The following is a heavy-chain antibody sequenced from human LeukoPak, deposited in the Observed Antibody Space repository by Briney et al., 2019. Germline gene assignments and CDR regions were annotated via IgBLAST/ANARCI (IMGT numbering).Heavy chain of an antibody. CDR1: GFTVGSNY. CDR3: VRDQTF. J-gene: IGHJ4*02. CDR2: TVNGGST. V-gene: IGHV3-53*01. Sequence: GGSLKLSCAASGFTVGSNYMSWVRQAPGKGLEWVSVTVNGGSTYYSDSVKGRCTVSGENFKNTLYLQMNNLRAEDTAVYYCVRDQTFWGQGTLVTVYS.